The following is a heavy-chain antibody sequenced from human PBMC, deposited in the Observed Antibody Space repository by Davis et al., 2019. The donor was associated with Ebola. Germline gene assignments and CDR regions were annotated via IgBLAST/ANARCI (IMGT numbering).Heavy chain of an antibody. CDR1: GFTFSSYA. Sequence: PGGSLRLSCAVSGFTFSSYAMSWVRQAPGKGLEWVSAISGSGGSTYYADSVKGRFTISRDNSKNTLYLQMSSLRAEDTAVYYCVKEAQVYYDSSGYYLYFDYWGQGTLVTVSS. D-gene: IGHD3-22*01. V-gene: IGHV3-23*01. J-gene: IGHJ4*02. CDR2: ISGSGGST. CDR3: VKEAQVYYDSSGYYLYFDY.